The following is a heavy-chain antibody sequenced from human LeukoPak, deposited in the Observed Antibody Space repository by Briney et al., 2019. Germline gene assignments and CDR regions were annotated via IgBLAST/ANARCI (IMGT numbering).Heavy chain of an antibody. Sequence: GGSLRLSCAASGFTFSTYGMHWVRQAPGKGLEWVAVISYDGSNEYYADSVKGRFTLSRDNSKNTLYLQMNSLRAGDTAVYYCARSPTDYDSSGYYRYWGQGTLVTVSS. CDR3: ARSPTDYDSSGYYRY. CDR2: ISYDGSNE. D-gene: IGHD3-22*01. CDR1: GFTFSTYG. V-gene: IGHV3-30*03. J-gene: IGHJ4*02.